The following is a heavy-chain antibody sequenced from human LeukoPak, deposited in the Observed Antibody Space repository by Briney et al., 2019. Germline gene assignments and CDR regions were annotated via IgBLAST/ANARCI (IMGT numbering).Heavy chain of an antibody. J-gene: IGHJ6*02. Sequence: PGGSLRLSCAASGFTFTTYWMHWVRRAPGKGLVWVSHINSDGSITSYADSVKDRFTISRDNAKNTLYLQMNSLRAEDTAVYYCARDAVDTANAVWGQGTTVTVSS. CDR1: GFTFTTYW. CDR2: INSDGSIT. V-gene: IGHV3-74*01. CDR3: ARDAVDTANAV. D-gene: IGHD5-18*01.